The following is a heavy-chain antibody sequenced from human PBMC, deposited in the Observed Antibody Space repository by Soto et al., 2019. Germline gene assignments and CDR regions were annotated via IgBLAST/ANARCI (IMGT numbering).Heavy chain of an antibody. CDR2: IYYSGST. J-gene: IGHJ5*02. Sequence: QVQLQESGPGLVKPSQTLSLTCTVSVASISSGGYYWSWIRQHPGEALEWIGYIYYSGSTSYNPSLKSRVTISVDTSKNQFSLKLSSVTDADTAVYYCARESKYDTSGYPPWFAPWGQGTLVTVSS. CDR1: VASISSGGYY. CDR3: ARESKYDTSGYPPWFAP. D-gene: IGHD3-22*01. V-gene: IGHV4-31*03.